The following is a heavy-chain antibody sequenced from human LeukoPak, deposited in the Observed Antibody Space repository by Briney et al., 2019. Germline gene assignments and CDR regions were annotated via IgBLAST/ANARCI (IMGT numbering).Heavy chain of an antibody. D-gene: IGHD3-22*01. CDR3: ARDHEYYYDSSGYYRFDY. CDR1: GYTFTGYY. V-gene: IGHV1-2*02. CDR2: INPNSGGT. Sequence: ASVKVSCKASGYTFTGYYMHWVRQAPGQGLEWMGWINPNSGGTNYAQKLQGRVTMTRDTSISTAYMELSRLRSDDTAVYYCARDHEYYYDSSGYYRFDYWGQGTLVTVSS. J-gene: IGHJ4*02.